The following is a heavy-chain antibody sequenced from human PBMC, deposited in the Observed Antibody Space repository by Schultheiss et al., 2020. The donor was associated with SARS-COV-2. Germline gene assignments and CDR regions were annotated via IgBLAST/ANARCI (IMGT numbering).Heavy chain of an antibody. J-gene: IGHJ5*02. CDR2: IYYNGNT. CDR3: ARVGVNSAFDGGWFDP. CDR1: GGAISSFY. Sequence: SETLSLTCTLSGGAISSFYWNWLRQSPGEGLEWIGYIYYNGNTNYNPSLKSRVTISADTSKNQFSLKVSSVTSADTAVYYCARVGVNSAFDGGWFDPWGQGSLVTVSS. D-gene: IGHD5-12*01. V-gene: IGHV4-59*01.